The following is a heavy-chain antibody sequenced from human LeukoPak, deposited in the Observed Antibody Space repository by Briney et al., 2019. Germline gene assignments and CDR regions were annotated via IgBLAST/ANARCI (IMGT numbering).Heavy chain of an antibody. V-gene: IGHV3-21*01. Sequence: GGSLRLSCAASGFTFSSYSMNWVRQAPGKGLEWVSSISSSSSYIYYADSVKGRFTISRDNAKNSLYLQMNSLRAEDTAVYYCARVGGYDYIWGTHWYFDLWGRGTLVTVSS. CDR1: GFTFSSYS. D-gene: IGHD3-16*01. J-gene: IGHJ2*01. CDR2: ISSSSSYI. CDR3: ARVGGYDYIWGTHWYFDL.